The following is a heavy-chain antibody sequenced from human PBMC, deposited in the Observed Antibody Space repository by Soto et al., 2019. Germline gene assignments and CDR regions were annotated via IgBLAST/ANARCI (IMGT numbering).Heavy chain of an antibody. J-gene: IGHJ4*02. V-gene: IGHV3-74*01. D-gene: IGHD2-21*02. CDR1: GFTFDYYW. CDR2: LQTDGSHP. Sequence: EVQLVASGGGLVQPGGSLRLSCVASGFTFDYYWMHWVRQAPGEGLMWVSRLQTDGSHPDYADSVKGRFTISRDNGKTTLYLQMNNLRAEDTAVYYGARGGDPDYWGQGTLVTVSS. CDR3: ARGGDPDY.